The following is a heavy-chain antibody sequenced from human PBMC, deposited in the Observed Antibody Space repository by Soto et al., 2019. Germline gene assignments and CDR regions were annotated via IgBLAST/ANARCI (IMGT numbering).Heavy chain of an antibody. CDR2: ISYDGSNK. CDR1: GFTFSSYA. CDR3: ARIMVRGSKTNYYYGMDV. Sequence: GGSLRLSCAASGFTFSSYAMHWVRQAPGKGLEWVAVISYDGSNKYYADSVKGRFTISRDNSKNTLYLQMNSLRAEDTAVYYCARIMVRGSKTNYYYGMDVWGQGTTVTVSS. V-gene: IGHV3-30-3*01. J-gene: IGHJ6*02. D-gene: IGHD3-10*01.